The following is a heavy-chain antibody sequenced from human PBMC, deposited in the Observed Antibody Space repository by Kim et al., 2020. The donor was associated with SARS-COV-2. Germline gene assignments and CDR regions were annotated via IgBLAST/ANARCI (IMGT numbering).Heavy chain of an antibody. Sequence: SETLSLTCSVSGYSISSGCYWGWILQPPGKGLEWIGGSYHSGSTYYNPSPQSRVTISVDTSKNQFSLKLSSVAAAATAGYYCSRDRSIAAPWHWFDPWG. J-gene: IGHJ5*02. CDR1: GYSISSGCY. D-gene: IGHD6-6*01. V-gene: IGHV4-38-2*02. CDR3: SRDRSIAAPWHWFDP. CDR2: SYHSGST.